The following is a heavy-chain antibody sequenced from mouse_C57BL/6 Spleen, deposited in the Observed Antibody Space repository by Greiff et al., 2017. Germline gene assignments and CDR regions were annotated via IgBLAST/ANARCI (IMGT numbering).Heavy chain of an antibody. CDR1: GFTFSSYT. J-gene: IGHJ3*01. Sequence: DVMLVESGGGLVKPGGSLKLSCAASGFTFSSYTMSWVRQTPEKRLEWVATISGGGGNTYYPDSVKGRFTISRDNAKNTLYLQMSSLRSEDTALYYCARHPNYSGGFAYWGQGTLVTVSA. CDR3: ARHPNYSGGFAY. D-gene: IGHD2-1*01. CDR2: ISGGGGNT. V-gene: IGHV5-9*01.